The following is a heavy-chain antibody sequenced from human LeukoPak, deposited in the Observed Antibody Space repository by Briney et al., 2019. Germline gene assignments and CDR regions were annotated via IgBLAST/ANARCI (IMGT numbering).Heavy chain of an antibody. CDR1: GVSISSSY. Sequence: RASETLSLTCAVSGVSISSSYWSWIRQPPGKGLEWIGYIYYSGSTNYNPSLKSRVTISVDTSKNQFSLKLSSVTAADTAVYYCARERRSSSSGVAFDIWGQGTMVTVSS. CDR2: IYYSGST. D-gene: IGHD6-6*01. V-gene: IGHV4-59*01. CDR3: ARERRSSSSGVAFDI. J-gene: IGHJ3*02.